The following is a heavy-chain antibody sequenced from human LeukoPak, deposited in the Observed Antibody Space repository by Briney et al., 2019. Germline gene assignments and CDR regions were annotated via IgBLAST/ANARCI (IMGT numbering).Heavy chain of an antibody. CDR3: PSLSSGRAESSGDFCDY. V-gene: IGHV3-48*04. CDR1: GFTFSSYS. Sequence: GGSLRLSCAASGFTFSSYSMNWVRQAPGKGLEWVSYIRSSSSTIYYSDSVRGRFTISRDNAKNSLYLQLNSLRAEDADVYYCPSLSSGRAESSGDFCDYWGQGTLVTVSS. J-gene: IGHJ4*02. D-gene: IGHD3-22*01. CDR2: IRSSSSTI.